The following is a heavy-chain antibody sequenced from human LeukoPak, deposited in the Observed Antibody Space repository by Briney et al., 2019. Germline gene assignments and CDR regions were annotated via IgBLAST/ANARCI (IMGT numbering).Heavy chain of an antibody. J-gene: IGHJ3*02. CDR2: ISGSGGST. V-gene: IGHV3-23*01. Sequence: GGSLRLSCAASGFTFSSYGMSWVRQAPGKGLEWVSAISGSGGSTYYADSVKGRFTISRDNSKNTLYLQMNSLRAEDTAVYYCARGDGLRFFAFDIWGQGTMVTVSS. CDR3: ARGDGLRFFAFDI. CDR1: GFTFSSYG. D-gene: IGHD4-17*01.